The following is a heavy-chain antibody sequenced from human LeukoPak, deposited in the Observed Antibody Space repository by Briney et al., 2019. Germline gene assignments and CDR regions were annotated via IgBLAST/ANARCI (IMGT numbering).Heavy chain of an antibody. Sequence: ASVKVSCKVSGYTLTQLSIHWVRQAPGKGLEWMGGFDAEDGETIYAQKFQGRVTITEDTSTDTAFMELSSLRSEDTAVYYCADAAAGTPESYFQHWGQGTLVTVSS. V-gene: IGHV1-24*01. CDR2: FDAEDGET. J-gene: IGHJ1*01. D-gene: IGHD6-13*01. CDR1: GYTLTQLS. CDR3: ADAAAGTPESYFQH.